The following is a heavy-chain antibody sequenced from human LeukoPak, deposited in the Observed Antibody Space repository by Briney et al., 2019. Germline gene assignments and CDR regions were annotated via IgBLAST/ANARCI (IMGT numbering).Heavy chain of an antibody. CDR2: ISSESGTK. Sequence: GGSLRLSCVASGFSFTSHSMNWVRQAPGKGLEWVSYISSESGTKYHADSVKGRFTISRDNAKNSLYLQMNSLRAEDTAVYYCARDVHHYDSSGYYRFDYWGQGTVVTVSS. V-gene: IGHV3-48*04. CDR1: GFSFTSHS. D-gene: IGHD3-22*01. J-gene: IGHJ4*02. CDR3: ARDVHHYDSSGYYRFDY.